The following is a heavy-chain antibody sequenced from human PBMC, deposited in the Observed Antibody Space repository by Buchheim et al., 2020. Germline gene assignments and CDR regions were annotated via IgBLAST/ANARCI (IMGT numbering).Heavy chain of an antibody. CDR2: IYYSGST. CDR1: GGSISSSSYY. CDR3: ERHDGIVGATTPPFDY. Sequence: QLQLQESGPGLVKPSETLSLTCTVSGGSISSSSYYWGWIRQPPGKGLEWIGSIYYSGSTYYNPSLKSRVTISVDTSKNQFSLKLSSVTAADTAVYYCERHDGIVGATTPPFDYWGQGTL. V-gene: IGHV4-39*01. J-gene: IGHJ4*02. D-gene: IGHD1-26*01.